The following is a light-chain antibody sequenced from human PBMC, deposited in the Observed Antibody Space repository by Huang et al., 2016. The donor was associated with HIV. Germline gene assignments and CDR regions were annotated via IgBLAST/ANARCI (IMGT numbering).Light chain of an antibody. Sequence: DIQMTQSSSSLSASVGDRVTVTCRASQSIRTYLNWYQQRPGKAPNLLIFADSNLQSGVPSRFSGRGSGTDFTLTISSLQPEDFATYYCQQSYNNPAFGQGTKVEI. CDR3: QQSYNNPA. J-gene: IGKJ1*01. CDR2: ADS. V-gene: IGKV1-39*01. CDR1: QSIRTY.